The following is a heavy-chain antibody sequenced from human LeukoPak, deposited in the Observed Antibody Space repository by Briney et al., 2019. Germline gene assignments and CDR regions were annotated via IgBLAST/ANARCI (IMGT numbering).Heavy chain of an antibody. CDR2: INHSGST. V-gene: IGHV4-34*01. J-gene: IGHJ4*02. Sequence: SETLSLTCAVYGGSFSGYYWSWIRQPPGKGLEWIGEINHSGSTNYNPSLKSRVTISVDTSKNQFSLKLSSVTAADTAVYYCARAPGGWRYGDYAYYFDYWGQGTLVTVSS. CDR3: ARAPGGWRYGDYAYYFDY. CDR1: GGSFSGYY. D-gene: IGHD4-17*01.